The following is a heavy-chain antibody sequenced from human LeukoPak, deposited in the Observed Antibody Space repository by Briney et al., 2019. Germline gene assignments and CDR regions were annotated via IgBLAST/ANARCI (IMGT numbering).Heavy chain of an antibody. J-gene: IGHJ6*02. CDR1: GGSFSGYY. V-gene: IGHV4-34*01. D-gene: IGHD3-10*01. Sequence: SETVSLTCAVCGGSFSGYYWSWIRQPPGKGLEWIGEINHSGCTNYNPSLKSRVTISVDTSKNQFSLKLSSVTAADTAVYYCASRYYGSGSYSYYYYGMDVWGQGTTVTVSS. CDR2: INHSGCT. CDR3: ASRYYGSGSYSYYYYGMDV.